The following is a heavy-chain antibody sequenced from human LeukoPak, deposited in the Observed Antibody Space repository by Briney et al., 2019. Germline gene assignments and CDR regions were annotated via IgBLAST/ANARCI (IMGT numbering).Heavy chain of an antibody. CDR2: ISYDGSNK. Sequence: GGSLRLSCAASGFAFSTFGMHWVRQAPGKGLEWVAVISYDGSNKYYADSVKGRFTISRDNSKNTLFLQMNSLRAEDTAVYYCAKRMGPSIAAADLDYWGQGTLVTVSS. CDR1: GFAFSTFG. V-gene: IGHV3-30*18. D-gene: IGHD6-13*01. CDR3: AKRMGPSIAAADLDY. J-gene: IGHJ4*02.